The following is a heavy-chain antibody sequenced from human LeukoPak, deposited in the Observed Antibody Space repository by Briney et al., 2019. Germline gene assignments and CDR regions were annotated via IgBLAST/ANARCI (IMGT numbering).Heavy chain of an antibody. J-gene: IGHJ4*02. D-gene: IGHD3-9*01. V-gene: IGHV3-21*01. CDR1: GFTFSSYS. Sequence: GGSLRLSCAASGFTFSSYSMNWVRQAPGKGLEWVSSISSSSRYIYYADSVKGRFTISRDNAKNSLYLQMNSLRAEDTAVYYCARRYFDWTHFDYWGQGTLVTVSS. CDR3: ARRYFDWTHFDY. CDR2: ISSSSRYI.